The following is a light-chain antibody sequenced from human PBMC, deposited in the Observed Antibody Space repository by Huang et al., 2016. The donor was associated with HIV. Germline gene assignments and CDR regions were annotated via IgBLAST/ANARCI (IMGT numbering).Light chain of an antibody. CDR2: DAS. Sequence: IVLTQSPATLSWYLGESVTLSCRASQSISNHLAWYQQRPGQAPRLLVYDASNRVADNPGRFSGSGSGTDFTLSIRSLEPDDFAVYYCQQQDKWVTFGGGTKVE. CDR3: QQQDKWVT. J-gene: IGKJ4*01. V-gene: IGKV3-11*01. CDR1: QSISNH.